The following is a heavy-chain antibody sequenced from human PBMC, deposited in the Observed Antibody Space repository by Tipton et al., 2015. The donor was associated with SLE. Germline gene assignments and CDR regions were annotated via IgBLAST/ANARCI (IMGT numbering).Heavy chain of an antibody. CDR2: IKQDGSEK. J-gene: IGHJ4*02. V-gene: IGHV3-7*01. CDR1: GFTFSSYW. D-gene: IGHD6-13*01. Sequence: GSLRLSCAASGFTFSSYWMSWVRQAPGKGLEWVANIKQDGSEKYYVDSVNGRFTISRDNAKNSLYLQMNSLRAEDTAVYYCARDGGSSWYQQVWGQGTLVAASS. CDR3: ARDGGSSWYQQV.